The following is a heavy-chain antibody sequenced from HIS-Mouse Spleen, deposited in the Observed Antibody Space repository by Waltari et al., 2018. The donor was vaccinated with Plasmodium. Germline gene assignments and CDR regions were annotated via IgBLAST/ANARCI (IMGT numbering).Heavy chain of an antibody. V-gene: IGHV3-30*04. CDR3: ARLYHDFWSGYYPYGMDV. Sequence: QVQLVESGGGVVQPGRSLRLSCAASGFTFSPYAIHWVRQAPGKGLEWVAVISYDGSNKYYADSVKGRFTISRDNSKNTLYLQMNSLRAEDTAVYYCARLYHDFWSGYYPYGMDVWGQGTTVTVSS. J-gene: IGHJ6*02. CDR2: ISYDGSNK. D-gene: IGHD3-3*01. CDR1: GFTFSPYA.